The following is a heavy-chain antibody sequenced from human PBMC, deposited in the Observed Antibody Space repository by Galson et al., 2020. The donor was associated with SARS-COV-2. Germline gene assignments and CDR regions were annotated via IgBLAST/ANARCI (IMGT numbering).Heavy chain of an antibody. J-gene: IGHJ4*02. V-gene: IGHV4-59*11. CDR1: GGSISSHY. Sequence: SETLSLTCTVSGGSISSHYWSWIRQPPGKGLEWIGYIYYSGSTNYNPSLKSRVTISVDTSKNQFSLKLSSVTAADTAVYYCARVGTASTSSSWYFDYWGQGTLVTVSS. CDR3: ARVGTASTSSSWYFDY. CDR2: IYYSGST. D-gene: IGHD6-13*01.